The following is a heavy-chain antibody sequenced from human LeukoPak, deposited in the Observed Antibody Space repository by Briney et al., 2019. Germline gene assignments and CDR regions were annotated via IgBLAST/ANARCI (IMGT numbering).Heavy chain of an antibody. D-gene: IGHD3-22*01. CDR3: ARGPYYYDSSGYYSTIHDAFDI. J-gene: IGHJ3*02. V-gene: IGHV1-46*01. Sequence: ASVKVSCKASGYTFTSYYMHWVRQAPGEGLEWMGIINPSGGSTSYAQKFQGRVTMTRDMSTSTVYMELSSLRSEDTAVYYCARGPYYYDSSGYYSTIHDAFDIWGQGTMVTVSS. CDR1: GYTFTSYY. CDR2: INPSGGST.